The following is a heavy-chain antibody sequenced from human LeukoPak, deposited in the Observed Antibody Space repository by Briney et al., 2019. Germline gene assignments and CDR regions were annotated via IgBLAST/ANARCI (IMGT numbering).Heavy chain of an antibody. CDR2: ISVSSNTI. CDR1: GFTFSSFS. Sequence: GGSLRLSCAASGFTFSSFSMNWVRQAPGKGLEWVSYISVSSNTIYYADSVKGRFTISRDNAKDSLFLQMNSLRAEDTAVYYCARDHRAFCSGGRCRTFDYWGQGSLVTVSS. V-gene: IGHV3-48*01. J-gene: IGHJ4*02. CDR3: ARDHRAFCSGGRCRTFDY. D-gene: IGHD2-15*01.